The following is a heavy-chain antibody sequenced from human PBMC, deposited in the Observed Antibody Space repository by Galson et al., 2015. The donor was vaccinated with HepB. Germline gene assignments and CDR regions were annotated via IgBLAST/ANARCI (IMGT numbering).Heavy chain of an antibody. CDR2: INAGNGNT. Sequence: SVKVSCKASGYTFTSYAMHWVRQAPGQRLEWMGWINAGNGNTRYSQKFQGRVTITRDTSASTAYMELSSLRSEDTAVYYCARGAGDSSGWNFDYWGQGTLVTVSS. V-gene: IGHV1-3*01. CDR1: GYTFTSYA. CDR3: ARGAGDSSGWNFDY. D-gene: IGHD6-19*01. J-gene: IGHJ4*02.